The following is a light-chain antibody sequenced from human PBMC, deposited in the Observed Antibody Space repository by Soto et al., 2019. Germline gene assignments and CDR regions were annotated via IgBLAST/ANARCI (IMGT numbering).Light chain of an antibody. Sequence: DIQMTQSPSTLSASVGDRVTITCRASQSIRSWLAWYQQKPGKAPKLLIYGASSLESGVPSRFSGSGSGTEFTLTISSLQPDDFATYDCQQYNSYPWTFGQGTKVEIK. V-gene: IGKV1-5*01. CDR3: QQYNSYPWT. CDR1: QSIRSW. J-gene: IGKJ1*01. CDR2: GAS.